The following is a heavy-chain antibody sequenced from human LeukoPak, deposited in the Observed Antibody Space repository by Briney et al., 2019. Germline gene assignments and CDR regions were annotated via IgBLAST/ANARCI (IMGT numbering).Heavy chain of an antibody. CDR3: ARRDSSGYIYTKNFFDY. Sequence: ASVKVSCKASGYTFTSYGISWVRQAPGQGLEWMGWISAYNGNTNYAQKLQGRVTMTTDTSTSTAYMELRGLRSDDTAVYYCARRDSSGYIYTKNFFDYWGQGTLVTVSS. D-gene: IGHD3-22*01. J-gene: IGHJ4*02. CDR2: ISAYNGNT. V-gene: IGHV1-18*01. CDR1: GYTFTSYG.